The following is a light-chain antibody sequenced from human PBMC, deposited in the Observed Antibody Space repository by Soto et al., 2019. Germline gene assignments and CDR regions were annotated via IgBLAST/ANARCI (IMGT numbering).Light chain of an antibody. Sequence: QSVLTQPASVSESPGQAITISCTGTSRDVGGYKYVSWYQHHPGKAPKLMIYEVSYRPSGVPDRFSGSKSGNTASLTVSGLQTEDEADYYCSAYAGSNNFVFGSGTKVTVL. CDR2: EVS. V-gene: IGLV2-8*01. CDR3: SAYAGSNNFV. J-gene: IGLJ1*01. CDR1: SRDVGGYKY.